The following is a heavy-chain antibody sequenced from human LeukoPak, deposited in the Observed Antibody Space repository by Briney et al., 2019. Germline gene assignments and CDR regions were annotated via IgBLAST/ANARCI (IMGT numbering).Heavy chain of an antibody. D-gene: IGHD4-17*01. V-gene: IGHV3-23*01. Sequence: GGSLRRSCAASGFTFSSYAMSWVRQAPGKGREWVSAISGSGGSTYYADSVKGRFTISRDNSKNTLYLQMNSLRAEDTAVYYCAKLRGLQVTTAGYNWFDPWGQGTLVTVSS. CDR1: GFTFSSYA. CDR2: ISGSGGST. J-gene: IGHJ5*02. CDR3: AKLRGLQVTTAGYNWFDP.